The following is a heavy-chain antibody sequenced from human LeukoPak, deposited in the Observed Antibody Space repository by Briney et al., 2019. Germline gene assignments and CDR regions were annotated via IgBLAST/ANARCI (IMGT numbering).Heavy chain of an antibody. CDR3: ARVATVTTPRYYYHYYLEG. V-gene: IGHV1-2*02. Sequence: ASVKVSCKASGYTFTGYYMHWVRQAPRQRLEWMGWINPNSGGTSYAQKFQGRVTMTRDTSISTAYMELSRLRSDDTAVYYCARVATVTTPRYYYHYYLEGWGKGTTVTISS. J-gene: IGHJ6*03. CDR1: GYTFTGYY. D-gene: IGHD5-12*01. CDR2: INPNSGGT.